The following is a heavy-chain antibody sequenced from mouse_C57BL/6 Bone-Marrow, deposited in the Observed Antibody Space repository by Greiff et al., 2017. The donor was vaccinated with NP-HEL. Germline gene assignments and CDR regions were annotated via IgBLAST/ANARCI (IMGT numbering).Heavy chain of an antibody. V-gene: IGHV10-1*01. J-gene: IGHJ2*01. CDR1: GFSFNTYA. CDR2: IRSKSNNYAT. D-gene: IGHD3-3*01. Sequence: GGGLVQPKGSLKLSCAASGFSFNTYAMNWVRQAPGKGLEWVARIRSKSNNYATYYADSVKDRFTISRDDSESMLYLQMNNLKTEDTAMYYCVSHSEGYYFDYWGQGTTLTVSS. CDR3: VSHSEGYYFDY.